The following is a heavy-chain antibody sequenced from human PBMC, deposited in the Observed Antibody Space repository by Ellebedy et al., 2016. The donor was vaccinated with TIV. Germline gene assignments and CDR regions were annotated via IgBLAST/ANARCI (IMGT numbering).Heavy chain of an antibody. CDR1: GDTFPRYY. CDR3: GRTAVGTIDY. CDR2: INPGTGTA. D-gene: IGHD5-12*01. Sequence: AASVKVSCQASGDTFPRYYIHWVRQAPGQGLEWMGIINPGTGTASYAQKFQGRVTMTRDTSTSTVYMELTSLTSEDTAMFYCGRTAVGTIDYWGQGTLVTVSS. V-gene: IGHV1-46*01. J-gene: IGHJ4*02.